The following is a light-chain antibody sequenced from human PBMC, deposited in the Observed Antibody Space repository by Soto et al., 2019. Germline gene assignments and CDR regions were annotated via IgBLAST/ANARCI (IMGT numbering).Light chain of an antibody. J-gene: IGKJ1*01. Sequence: DIQMTQSPSTLSASVGYKVTITCLASQSISSWLAWYQQKPGKAPKLLIYKASSLESGVPSRFSGSGSGTEFTLTISSLQPDDFATYYCQQYNSYARTFGQGTKVEIK. CDR3: QQYNSYART. CDR2: KAS. V-gene: IGKV1-5*03. CDR1: QSISSW.